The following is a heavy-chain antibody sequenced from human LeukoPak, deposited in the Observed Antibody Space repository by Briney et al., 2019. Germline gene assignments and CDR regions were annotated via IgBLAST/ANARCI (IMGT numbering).Heavy chain of an antibody. CDR3: AKSGPLYPYGMDV. Sequence: GRSLRLSCAASGFTFDHYAMHWVRQAPGKGLEWVSGISWNSGSIGYADSVKGRFTISRDNAKNSLYLQMNSLRAEDTALYYCAKSGPLYPYGMDVWGQGTTVTVSS. CDR2: ISWNSGSI. V-gene: IGHV3-9*01. CDR1: GFTFDHYA. D-gene: IGHD2-2*02. J-gene: IGHJ6*02.